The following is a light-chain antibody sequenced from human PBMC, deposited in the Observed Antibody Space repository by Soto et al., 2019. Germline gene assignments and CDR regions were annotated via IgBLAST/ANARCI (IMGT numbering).Light chain of an antibody. Sequence: QSVQTQPPSASGTPGQRVTISCSGNSSNIGSNSVYWYQQFPGTAPKLLIYRDSQRPSGVPDRFSGSKSGTSASLAISGLRSEDEADYHCAAWDGSLRALLFGGGTKVTVL. CDR2: RDS. CDR1: SSNIGSNS. V-gene: IGLV1-47*01. J-gene: IGLJ2*01. CDR3: AAWDGSLRALL.